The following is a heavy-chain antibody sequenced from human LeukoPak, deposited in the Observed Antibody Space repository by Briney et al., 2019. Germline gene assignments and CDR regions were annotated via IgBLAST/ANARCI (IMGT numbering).Heavy chain of an antibody. D-gene: IGHD5-18*01. J-gene: IGHJ4*02. Sequence: SQTLSLTCTVSGDSIGSGGYYWSWIRQHPGKGLEWIGYIYYSGSTYYNPSLKSRVTISVDTSNNQFSLKLSSVTAADTAVYYCARVAKDGYSYGYVDYWGQGTLVTVSS. CDR1: GDSIGSGGYY. CDR2: IYYSGST. V-gene: IGHV4-31*03. CDR3: ARVAKDGYSYGYVDY.